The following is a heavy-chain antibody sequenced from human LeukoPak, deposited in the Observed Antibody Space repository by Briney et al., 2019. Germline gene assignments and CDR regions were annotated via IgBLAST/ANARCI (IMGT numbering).Heavy chain of an antibody. CDR1: GGTFSSYA. J-gene: IGHJ4*02. CDR2: IIPIFGTA. Sequence: GASVKVSCKASGGTFSSYAISWVRQAPGQGLEWMGGIIPIFGTANYAQKFQGRVTITADESTSTAYMELSSLRSEDTAVYYCAREGYYDSSGYYIFDYWGQGTLVTVSS. V-gene: IGHV1-69*01. CDR3: AREGYYDSSGYYIFDY. D-gene: IGHD3-22*01.